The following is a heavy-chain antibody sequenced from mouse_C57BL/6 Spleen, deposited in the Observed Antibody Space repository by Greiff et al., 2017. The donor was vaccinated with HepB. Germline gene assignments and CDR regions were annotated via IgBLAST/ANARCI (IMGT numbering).Heavy chain of an antibody. CDR1: GYTFTSYW. J-gene: IGHJ2*01. Sequence: QVQLQQPGAELVRPGSSVKLSCKASGYTFTSYWMHWVKQRPMQGLEWIGNIDPSDSETHYNQKFKDKATLTVDKSSSTAYMQLSSLTSEDSAVYYCARSDGYPFDYWGQGTTLTVSS. D-gene: IGHD2-3*01. V-gene: IGHV1-52*01. CDR2: IDPSDSET. CDR3: ARSDGYPFDY.